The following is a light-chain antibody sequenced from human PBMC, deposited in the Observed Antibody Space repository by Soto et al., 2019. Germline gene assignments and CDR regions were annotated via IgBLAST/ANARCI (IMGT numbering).Light chain of an antibody. CDR2: EVA. CDR3: SSYTSSRAYV. Sequence: QSALTQPASVSGSPGQSITISCTGSSSDVGGYDYVSWYQHQPGKAPKLMIYEVASRPSGVSNRFSGSKSGNTASLTIAGLRAEDEGDYYCSSYTSSRAYVFGIGTKLTVL. J-gene: IGLJ1*01. V-gene: IGLV2-14*01. CDR1: SSDVGGYDY.